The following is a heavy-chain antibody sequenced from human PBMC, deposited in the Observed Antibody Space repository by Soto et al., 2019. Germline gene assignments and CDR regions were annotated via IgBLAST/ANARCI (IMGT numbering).Heavy chain of an antibody. CDR2: MYYSGST. V-gene: IGHV4-59*01. D-gene: IGHD3-3*01. CDR1: GGSISSYY. CDR3: ARGTFGVVKD. Sequence: QVQLQESGPGLVKPSETLSLTCTVSGGSISSYYWSWIRQSPGKGLEWIGYMYYSGSTNYDPSLNSRVTISIDTSRNQFSLKLRSVTAADSVVYYCARGTFGVVKDWGQGTLVTVSS. J-gene: IGHJ4*02.